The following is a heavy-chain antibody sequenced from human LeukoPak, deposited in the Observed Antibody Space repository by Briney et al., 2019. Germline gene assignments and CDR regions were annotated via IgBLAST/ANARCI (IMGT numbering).Heavy chain of an antibody. CDR3: ERGVWFDP. V-gene: IGHV4-31*03. Sequence: SQTLSVTCTVSGGSISSGGYYWSWIRQHPGTGLEWIGYTYYSGSTYYNPSLKSRVTISVDTSKNQFSLKLSSVTAADTAVYYCERGVWFDPWGQGTLVTVSS. J-gene: IGHJ5*02. CDR1: GGSISSGGYY. CDR2: TYYSGST.